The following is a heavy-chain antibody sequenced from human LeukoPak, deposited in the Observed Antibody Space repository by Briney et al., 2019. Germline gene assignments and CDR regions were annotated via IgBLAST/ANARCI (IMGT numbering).Heavy chain of an antibody. CDR3: AGTYSGYASPDY. Sequence: GGSLRLSCAASGFTFSSYWMHWVRQAPGKGLVWVSRINSDGGSTSYADSVKGRFTISRDNAKNSLYLQMNSLRAEDTAVYYCAGTYSGYASPDYWGQGTLVTVSS. CDR2: INSDGGST. V-gene: IGHV3-74*01. CDR1: GFTFSSYW. D-gene: IGHD5-12*01. J-gene: IGHJ4*02.